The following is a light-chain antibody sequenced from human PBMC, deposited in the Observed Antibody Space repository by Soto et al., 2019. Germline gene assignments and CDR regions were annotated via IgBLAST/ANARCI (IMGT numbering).Light chain of an antibody. CDR1: SSDVGDYNY. V-gene: IGLV2-14*01. Sequence: QSALTQPASVSGSPGQSITISCTGTSSDVGDYNYVSWYQQHPGKAPKLMIYEVSNRPSGVSNRFSGSKSGNTASLTISGLQAEDEAEYYCSSYTSSNTLSVFGTGTKLTVL. CDR2: EVS. J-gene: IGLJ1*01. CDR3: SSYTSSNTLSV.